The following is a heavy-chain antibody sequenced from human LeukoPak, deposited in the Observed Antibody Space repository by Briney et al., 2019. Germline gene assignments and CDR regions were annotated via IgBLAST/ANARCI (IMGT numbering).Heavy chain of an antibody. CDR1: GGTFSGVSISTYF. Sequence: SETLSLTCTVSGGTFSGVSISTYFWSWIRQPPGKGLEWIGYIYHSGSTYYNPSLKSRVTISVDRSKNQFSLKLSSVTAADTAVYYCARDRAVDYGAFDIWGQGTMVTVSS. D-gene: IGHD4-17*01. J-gene: IGHJ3*02. CDR3: ARDRAVDYGAFDI. V-gene: IGHV4-30-2*01. CDR2: IYHSGST.